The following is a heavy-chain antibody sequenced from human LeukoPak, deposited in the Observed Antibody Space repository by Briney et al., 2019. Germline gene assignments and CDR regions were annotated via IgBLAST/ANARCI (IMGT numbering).Heavy chain of an antibody. CDR1: GGTFISYA. Sequence: ASVKVSCKASGGTFISYAISWVRQAPGQGLEWMGWISAYNRNTNYAQKLQARVTMTTDTSTSTAYMELRSLRSDDTAVYYCARDRVSWNFDYWGQGTLVTVSS. D-gene: IGHD6-13*01. V-gene: IGHV1-18*01. CDR3: ARDRVSWNFDY. J-gene: IGHJ4*02. CDR2: ISAYNRNT.